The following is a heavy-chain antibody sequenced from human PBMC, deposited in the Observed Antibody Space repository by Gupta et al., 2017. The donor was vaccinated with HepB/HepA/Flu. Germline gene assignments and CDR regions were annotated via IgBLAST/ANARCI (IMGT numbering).Heavy chain of an antibody. CDR3: ARGGNRFDP. CDR1: GYSISPYY. J-gene: IGHJ5*02. Sequence: QVQLQESGPGLVKHSETLSLTCTVSGYSISPYYWSWIRQSPGKGVEWIGYIYYSGSTNYNPSLKSRVTISLDMSKNQFSLKLTSVIAADTAVYYCARGGNRFDPWGQGTLVTVSS. D-gene: IGHD1-1*01. CDR2: IYYSGST. V-gene: IGHV4-59*01.